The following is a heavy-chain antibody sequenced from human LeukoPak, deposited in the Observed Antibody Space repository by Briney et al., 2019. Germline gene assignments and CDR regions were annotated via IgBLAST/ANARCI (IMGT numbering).Heavy chain of an antibody. V-gene: IGHV3-23*01. CDR1: GFNFNDAA. D-gene: IGHD5-24*01. J-gene: IGHJ3*01. Sequence: PGGSLRLSCAASGFNFNDAAMTWVRHAPGKRLEWVSLIASSGRNTYYTDSVRGRFTISRDNSKNTLSLQMNSLRVEDTATYYCAKDIQLSAWGLGTMVTVSS. CDR2: IASSGRNT. CDR3: AKDIQLSA.